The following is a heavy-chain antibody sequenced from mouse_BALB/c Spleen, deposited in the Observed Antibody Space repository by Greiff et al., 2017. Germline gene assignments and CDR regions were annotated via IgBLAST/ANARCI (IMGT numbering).Heavy chain of an antibody. CDR2: IWAGGST. J-gene: IGHJ3*01. CDR3: ATITTATTWFAY. CDR1: GFSLTSYG. V-gene: IGHV2-9*02. Sequence: QVQLKESGPGLVAPSQSLSITCTVSGFSLTSYGVHWVRQPPGKGLEWLGVIWAGGSTNYNSALMSRLSISKDNSKSQVFLKMNSLQTDDTAMYYCATITTATTWFAYWGQGTLVTVSA. D-gene: IGHD1-2*01.